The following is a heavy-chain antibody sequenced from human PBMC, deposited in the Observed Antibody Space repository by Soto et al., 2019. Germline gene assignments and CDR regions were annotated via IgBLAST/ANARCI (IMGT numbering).Heavy chain of an antibody. CDR2: ISSSSSYI. D-gene: IGHD6-13*01. CDR1: GFTFSRYS. V-gene: IGHV3-21*01. J-gene: IGHJ4*01. CDR3: ARRCYSSTWNTENYFDS. Sequence: EVQLVESGGGLVKPGGSLRLSCAASGFTFSRYSMNWVRQAPGKGLEWVSSISSSSSYIYYVDSVKGRFTISRDNAQNSLYLQMNSLRAEDTAVYYCARRCYSSTWNTENYFDSWGHGTLVTVSS.